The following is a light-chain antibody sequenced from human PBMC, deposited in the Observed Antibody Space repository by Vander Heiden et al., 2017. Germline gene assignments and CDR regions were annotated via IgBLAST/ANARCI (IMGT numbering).Light chain of an antibody. Sequence: DIQMTQSSSPLSASVGDRVTITCRASQSISAYLNWYQVKPGKAPKLLIYAASSLQSGVPSRFSGCGSGTDFILTISSLQPEDFASYYCQQSYSTPLTFGGGTKVEI. J-gene: IGKJ4*02. CDR2: AAS. V-gene: IGKV1-39*01. CDR1: QSISAY. CDR3: QQSYSTPLT.